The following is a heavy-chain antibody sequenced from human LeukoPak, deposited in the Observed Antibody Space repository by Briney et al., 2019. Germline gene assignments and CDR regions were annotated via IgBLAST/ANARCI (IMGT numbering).Heavy chain of an antibody. J-gene: IGHJ4*02. CDR2: IYYSGST. CDR3: ARHRFGELDY. V-gene: IGHV4-61*08. CDR1: GGSISSGGYY. Sequence: PSETLSLTCTVSGGSISSGGYYWSWIHQHPGEGLEWIGYIYYSGSTYYNPSVKSRVTISLDTSKNQFSLKLRSVTAADTAVYYCARHRFGELDYWGQGTLVTVSS. D-gene: IGHD3-10*01.